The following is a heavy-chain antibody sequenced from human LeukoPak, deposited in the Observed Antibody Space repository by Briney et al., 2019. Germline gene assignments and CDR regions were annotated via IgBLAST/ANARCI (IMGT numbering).Heavy chain of an antibody. D-gene: IGHD5-12*01. Sequence: GGSLRLSCAASGFTFSSYAMSWVRQAPGKGLEWVSSISSSSSYIYYADSVKGRFTISRDNAKNSLYLQMNSLRAEDTAVYYCARGRGSGYDPVDYWGQGTLVTVSS. V-gene: IGHV3-21*01. CDR3: ARGRGSGYDPVDY. J-gene: IGHJ4*02. CDR2: ISSSSSYI. CDR1: GFTFSSYA.